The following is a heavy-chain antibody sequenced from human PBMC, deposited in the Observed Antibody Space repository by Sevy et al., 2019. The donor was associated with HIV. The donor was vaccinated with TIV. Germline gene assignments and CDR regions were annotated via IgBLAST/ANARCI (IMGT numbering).Heavy chain of an antibody. CDR1: GFTFSSHG. D-gene: IGHD6-19*01. J-gene: IGHJ6*02. V-gene: IGHV3-33*01. CDR3: ARGITGGRSSGWYSRDYYALDV. CDR2: IWYDGSNK. Sequence: GGSLRLSCAASGFTFSSHGMHWVRQAPGKGLEWVAVIWYDGSNKYYADSVKGRFSISRDNSKNTLYLQMSSLRVEDTAVYYCARGITGGRSSGWYSRDYYALDVWGQGTTVTVSS.